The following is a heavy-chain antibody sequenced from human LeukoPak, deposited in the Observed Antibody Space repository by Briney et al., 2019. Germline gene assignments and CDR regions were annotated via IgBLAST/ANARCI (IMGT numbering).Heavy chain of an antibody. J-gene: IGHJ6*03. CDR1: GYIFTDYA. CDR3: ARGRGTSGSNRDFYYYYYMDV. V-gene: IGHV1-3*01. Sequence: ASVKDSCKGSGYIFTDYAIHWLRQAPGQRPEWMGWMSGGNGNTKYSQKFQGRITLIRDTSAATAYMELSSLRHDDLAVYYCARGRGTSGSNRDFYYYYYMDVWGKGTTVTVSS. D-gene: IGHD2-15*01. CDR2: MSGGNGNT.